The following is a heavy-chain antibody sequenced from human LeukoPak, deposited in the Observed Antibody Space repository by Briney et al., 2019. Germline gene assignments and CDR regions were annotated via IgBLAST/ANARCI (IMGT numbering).Heavy chain of an antibody. Sequence: ASVKVSCKASGGTFSSYAISWVRQAPGQGLEWMGGIIPIFGTANYAQKFQGRVTITADESTSTAYMELSSLRSKDTAVYYCARGGSAMVRDNWFDPWGQGTLVTVSS. CDR2: IIPIFGTA. CDR3: ARGGSAMVRDNWFDP. CDR1: GGTFSSYA. D-gene: IGHD3-10*01. J-gene: IGHJ5*02. V-gene: IGHV1-69*01.